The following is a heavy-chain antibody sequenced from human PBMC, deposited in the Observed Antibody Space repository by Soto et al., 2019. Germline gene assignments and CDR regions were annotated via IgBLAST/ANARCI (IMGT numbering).Heavy chain of an antibody. CDR1: GLSLRDHF. CDR2: SGNRGNSYTT. Sequence: EVQLVESGGGLVQPGGSLRLSCAASGLSLRDHFMDWVRQAPGKGLEWVGRSGNRGNSYTTKYAAAVEGRFTVSRDESKNSLYLQMNNLRAEDTAVYYCARGYHSFDAWGQGTVVTVSS. J-gene: IGHJ3*01. CDR3: ARGYHSFDA. D-gene: IGHD1-26*01. V-gene: IGHV3-72*01.